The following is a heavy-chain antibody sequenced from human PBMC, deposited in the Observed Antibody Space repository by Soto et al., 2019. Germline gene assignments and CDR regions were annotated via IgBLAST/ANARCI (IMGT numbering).Heavy chain of an antibody. CDR2: INFSGST. CDR1: GGSISSGGYY. CDR3: ARVAGTSGYYYYDY. J-gene: IGHJ4*02. Sequence: QVQLQESGPGLVKPSQTLSLTCTVSGGSISSGGYYWIWIRQHPGKCLEWIGYINFSGSTYYNPSLKSRVTITVDTSKNQFSLKLSSVTAADTAVYYCARVAGTSGYYYYDYWGQGTLVTVSS. D-gene: IGHD3-22*01. V-gene: IGHV4-31*03.